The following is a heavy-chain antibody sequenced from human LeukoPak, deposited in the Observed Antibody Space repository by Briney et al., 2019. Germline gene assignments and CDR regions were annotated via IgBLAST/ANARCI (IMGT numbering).Heavy chain of an antibody. Sequence: PSETLCLTCTVSGGSISSYYWSWIRQPPGKALERIGYINYSGSTNYNPSLKSRVTISVDTSKNQFSLKLSSVTAADTAVYYCARHEVAAVPGQYYYYGIDVWGQGTTVTASS. CDR2: INYSGST. V-gene: IGHV4-59*08. CDR3: ARHEVAAVPGQYYYYGIDV. CDR1: GGSISSYY. J-gene: IGHJ6*02. D-gene: IGHD6-13*01.